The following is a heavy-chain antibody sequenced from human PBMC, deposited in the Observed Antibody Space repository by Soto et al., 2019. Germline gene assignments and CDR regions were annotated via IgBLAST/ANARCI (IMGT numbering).Heavy chain of an antibody. J-gene: IGHJ6*03. D-gene: IGHD3-10*01. CDR1: GYTFTSYD. Sequence: GASVKVSCKASGYTFTSYDINWVRQATGQGLEWMGWMNPNSGNTGYAQKFQGRVTMTRNTSISTAYMELSSLRSEDTAVYYCARHKMKPYYYGSGSSYYYYMDVWGKGTTVTVSS. CDR3: ARHKMKPYYYGSGSSYYYYMDV. CDR2: MNPNSGNT. V-gene: IGHV1-8*01.